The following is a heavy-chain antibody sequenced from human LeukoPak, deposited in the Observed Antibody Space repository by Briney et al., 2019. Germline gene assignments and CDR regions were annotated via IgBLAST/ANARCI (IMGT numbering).Heavy chain of an antibody. V-gene: IGHV1-2*02. CDR2: INPNSGGT. CDR1: GYTFTNYN. J-gene: IGHJ5*02. CDR3: ARDRGEYQLLS. D-gene: IGHD2-2*01. Sequence: ASVKVSCKASGYTFTNYNMHWVRQAPGQGLEWMGWINPNSGGTNYAQKFQGRVTMTRDTSISTAYMELSRLRSDDTAVYYCARDRGEYQLLSWGQGTLVTVSS.